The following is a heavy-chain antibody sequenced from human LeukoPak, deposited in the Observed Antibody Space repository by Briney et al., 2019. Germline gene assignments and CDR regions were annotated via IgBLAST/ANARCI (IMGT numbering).Heavy chain of an antibody. J-gene: IGHJ4*02. CDR3: ARGPYYDILSGLVDY. Sequence: GGSLRLSCAASGFTYSSYEMNWVRQAPGKGLEWVSYISTSGTTIYYADSVRGRFTISRDNAKNSLSLQVDSLRAEDTAVYYCARGPYYDILSGLVDYWGQGTLVTVSS. D-gene: IGHD3-9*01. CDR1: GFTYSSYE. V-gene: IGHV3-48*03. CDR2: ISTSGTTI.